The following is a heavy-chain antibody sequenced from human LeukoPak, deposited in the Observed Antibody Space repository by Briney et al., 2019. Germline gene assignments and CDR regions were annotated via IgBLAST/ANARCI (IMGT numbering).Heavy chain of an antibody. Sequence: ASVTVSCTASGGTFSSYAISWVRPAPGQGPEWMGGIIPIFGTANYAQKFQGRVTITADESTSTAYMELSSLRSEDTAVYYCARAPTLRNPYQLLFRDYYYYYGMDVWGQGTTVAVSS. CDR1: GGTFSSYA. CDR2: IIPIFGTA. J-gene: IGHJ6*02. D-gene: IGHD2-2*01. V-gene: IGHV1-69*13. CDR3: ARAPTLRNPYQLLFRDYYYYYGMDV.